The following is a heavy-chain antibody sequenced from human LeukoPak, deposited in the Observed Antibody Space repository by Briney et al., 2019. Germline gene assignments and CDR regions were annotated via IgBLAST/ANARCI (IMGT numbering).Heavy chain of an antibody. D-gene: IGHD6-19*01. Sequence: GGSLRLSCAASGFTFSNAWMSWVRQAPGKGLEWVSAISGSGGSTYYADSVKGRFTISRDNSKNTLYLQMNSLRAEDTAVYYCAKIGQWLARGLFFDYWGQGTLVTVSS. CDR1: GFTFSNAW. CDR3: AKIGQWLARGLFFDY. J-gene: IGHJ4*02. V-gene: IGHV3-23*01. CDR2: ISGSGGST.